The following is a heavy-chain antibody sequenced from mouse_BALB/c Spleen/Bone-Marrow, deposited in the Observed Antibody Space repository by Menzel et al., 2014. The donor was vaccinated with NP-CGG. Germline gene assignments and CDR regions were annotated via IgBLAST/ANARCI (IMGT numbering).Heavy chain of an antibody. D-gene: IGHD1-1*01. V-gene: IGHV5-15*02. J-gene: IGHJ4*01. CDR2: ISNLAYSI. CDR3: ARLYGSGYGYAMGY. CDR1: GFTFSDYG. Sequence: EVKVVESGGGLVQPGGSRKLSCAASGFTFSDYGMAWVRQAPGKGPEWVAFISNLAYSICYADTVTGRFTISRENAKNTLYLEMSSLRSEDTAMYYCARLYGSGYGYAMGYWGQGTSVTVSS.